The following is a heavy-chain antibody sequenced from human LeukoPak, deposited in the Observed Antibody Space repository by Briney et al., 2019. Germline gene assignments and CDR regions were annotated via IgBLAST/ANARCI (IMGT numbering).Heavy chain of an antibody. D-gene: IGHD3-22*01. J-gene: IGHJ4*02. V-gene: IGHV3-20*04. CDR1: GFSFGDYD. CDR2: INWNGGGT. Sequence: GGSLRLSCAASGFSFGDYDMSWVRQAPGKGLEWVSGINWNGGGTRYADSVKGRFTISRDNSKNTLYLQMNSLSAEDTAVYYCAKPIHYYDNSGYSDWGQGTLVTVSS. CDR3: AKPIHYYDNSGYSD.